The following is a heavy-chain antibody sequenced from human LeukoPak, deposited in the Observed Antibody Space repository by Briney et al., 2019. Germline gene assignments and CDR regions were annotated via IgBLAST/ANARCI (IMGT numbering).Heavy chain of an antibody. CDR3: ARDDSGYSSSWYYFDY. CDR1: GFTFSSYS. CDR2: ISSSSSYI. D-gene: IGHD6-13*01. Sequence: GGSLRLSFAASGFTFSSYSMNWVRQAPGKGLEWVSSISSSSSYIYYADSVKGRFTISRDNAKNSLYLQMNSLRAEDTAVYYCARDDSGYSSSWYYFDYWGQGTLVTVSS. J-gene: IGHJ4*02. V-gene: IGHV3-21*01.